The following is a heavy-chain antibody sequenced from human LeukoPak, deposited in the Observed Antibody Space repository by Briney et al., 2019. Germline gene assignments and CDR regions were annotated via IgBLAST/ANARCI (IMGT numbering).Heavy chain of an antibody. CDR1: GGSINSYY. CDR2: IYTSGST. Sequence: PSETLSLTCTVSGGSINSYYWSWIRHPAGKGLEWIGRIYTSGSTNYNPSLKSRVTMSVDTSKNQFSLKLSSVTAADTAVYYCARDTHYYDILTGYYNHYFDYWGQGTLVTVSS. J-gene: IGHJ4*02. CDR3: ARDTHYYDILTGYYNHYFDY. D-gene: IGHD3-9*01. V-gene: IGHV4-4*07.